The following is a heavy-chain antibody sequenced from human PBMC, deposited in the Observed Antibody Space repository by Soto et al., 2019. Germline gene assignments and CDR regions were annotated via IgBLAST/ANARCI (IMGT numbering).Heavy chain of an antibody. CDR1: GFTFSSYA. Sequence: GGSLRLSCAASGFTFSSYAMSWVRQAPGKGLEWVSAISGSGGSTYYADSVKGRFTISRDNSKNTPYLQMNSLRAEDTAVYYCANSRFTMITRFDYWGQGTLVTVSS. D-gene: IGHD3-22*01. CDR3: ANSRFTMITRFDY. CDR2: ISGSGGST. J-gene: IGHJ4*02. V-gene: IGHV3-23*01.